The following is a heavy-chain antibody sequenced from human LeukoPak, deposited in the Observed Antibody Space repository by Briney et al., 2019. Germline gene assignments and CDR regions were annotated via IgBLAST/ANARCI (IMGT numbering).Heavy chain of an antibody. Sequence: SETLSLTCTVSGGSISSSSYYWGWIRQPPGKGLEWIGSIYYSGSTYYNSSLKSRVTISVDTSKNQFSLKLSSVTAADTAVYYCARDYGGPPSYWGQGTLVTVSS. V-gene: IGHV4-39*01. D-gene: IGHD4-23*01. CDR2: IYYSGST. CDR1: GGSISSSSYY. CDR3: ARDYGGPPSY. J-gene: IGHJ4*02.